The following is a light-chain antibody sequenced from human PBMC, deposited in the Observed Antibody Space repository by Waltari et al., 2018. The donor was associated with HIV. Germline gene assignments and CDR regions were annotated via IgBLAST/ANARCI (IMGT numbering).Light chain of an antibody. CDR1: ESISSW. V-gene: IGKV1-5*03. J-gene: IGKJ2*01. Sequence: DIQMTQSPSPLTASVGDRVPITCRASESISSWLAWYQQKPGKAPKLLIYKASSLESGVPARFSGSASGTEFSLTISSLQPDDFATYYCQQYHTNPYTFGQGTKMEI. CDR3: QQYHTNPYT. CDR2: KAS.